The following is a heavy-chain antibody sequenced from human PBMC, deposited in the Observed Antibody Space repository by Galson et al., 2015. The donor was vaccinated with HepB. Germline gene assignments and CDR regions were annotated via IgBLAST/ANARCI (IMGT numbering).Heavy chain of an antibody. CDR1: GFTFSSYG. D-gene: IGHD3-22*01. CDR2: ISYDGSNK. J-gene: IGHJ4*02. V-gene: IGHV3-30*03. CDR3: ARPEAIVVATGYFDY. Sequence: SLRLSCAASGFTFSSYGMHWVRQAPGKGLEWVAVISYDGSNKYYADSVKGRFTISRDNSKNTLYLQMNSLRAEDTAVYYCARPEAIVVATGYFDYWGQGTLVTVSS.